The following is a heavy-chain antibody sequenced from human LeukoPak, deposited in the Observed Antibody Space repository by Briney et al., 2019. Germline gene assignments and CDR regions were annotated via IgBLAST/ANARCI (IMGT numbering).Heavy chain of an antibody. V-gene: IGHV3-15*01. D-gene: IGHD3-22*01. J-gene: IGHJ1*01. CDR2: IKSKTHGGTI. Sequence: GGSLRLSCAASGFTFSKVWMSWVRQAPGKGLEWVGRIKSKTHGGTIDYAAPVKGRFTISRDDSKDTLFLQMNSLKTEDTAVYYCTTDLSELDDSGYYTKYFHHWGQGTPVSVSS. CDR1: GFTFSKVW. CDR3: TTDLSELDDSGYYTKYFHH.